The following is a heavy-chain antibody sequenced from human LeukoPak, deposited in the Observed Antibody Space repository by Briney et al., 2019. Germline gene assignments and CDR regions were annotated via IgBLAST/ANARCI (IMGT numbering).Heavy chain of an antibody. J-gene: IGHJ6*03. V-gene: IGHV3-23*01. CDR3: AKARDYYFYYMDV. CDR2: ITGTGGST. Sequence: GGSLRLSCAASGFTFNSYAMSWVRQAPGKGLEWVSAITGTGGSTYYADSVKGRFTISRDNSKNTLYLQMNSLRAEDTAVYYFAKARDYYFYYMDVWGKGTKVNGSS. CDR1: GFTFNSYA. D-gene: IGHD5-12*01.